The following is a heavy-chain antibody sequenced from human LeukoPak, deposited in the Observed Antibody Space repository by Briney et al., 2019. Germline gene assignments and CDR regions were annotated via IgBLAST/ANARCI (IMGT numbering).Heavy chain of an antibody. V-gene: IGHV4-34*01. Sequence: SETLSLTCAVYGGSFSGYYWSWIRQPPGKGLEWIGEINHSGSTNYNPSLKSRVTISVDTSKNQFSLKLSSVTAPDTAVYYCARGGYSGYGRGDSYNWFDPWGQGTLVTVSS. CDR1: GGSFSGYY. CDR2: INHSGST. D-gene: IGHD5-12*01. J-gene: IGHJ5*02. CDR3: ARGGYSGYGRGDSYNWFDP.